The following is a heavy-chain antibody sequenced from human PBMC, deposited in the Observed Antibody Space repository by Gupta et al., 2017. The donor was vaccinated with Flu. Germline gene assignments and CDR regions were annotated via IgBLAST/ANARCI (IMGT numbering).Heavy chain of an antibody. V-gene: IGHV3-23*01. CDR1: GFTFTNYA. D-gene: IGHD2-21*02. Sequence: EVQLLESGGGLVQPGGSLRLSCSASGFTFTNYAMGWVRQAPGKGLEWVASISGSGGSTYYADSVKGRFIIHRDNSKNTLYLQMHSLRVEDAATYSCAKATMVTATPFDDGGQGTLVIVSS. CDR2: ISGSGGST. J-gene: IGHJ4*02. CDR3: AKATMVTATPFDD.